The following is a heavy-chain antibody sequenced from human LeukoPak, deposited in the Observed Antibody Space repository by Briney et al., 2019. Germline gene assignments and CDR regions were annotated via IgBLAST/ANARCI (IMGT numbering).Heavy chain of an antibody. J-gene: IGHJ4*02. CDR2: INHSGST. D-gene: IGHD4-23*01. Sequence: PSETLSLTCAVYGGSFSGYYWSSIRQPPGKGLEWIGEINHSGSTNYNPSLKSRVTISVDTSKNQFSLKLSSVTAADTAVYYCARIVPTVVTPFDYWGQGTLVTVSS. CDR3: ARIVPTVVTPFDY. CDR1: GGSFSGYY. V-gene: IGHV4-34*01.